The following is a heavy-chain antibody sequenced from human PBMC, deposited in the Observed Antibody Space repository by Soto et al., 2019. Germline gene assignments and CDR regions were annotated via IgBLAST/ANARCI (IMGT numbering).Heavy chain of an antibody. CDR1: GGSFSGYY. J-gene: IGHJ6*03. CDR2: INHSGST. D-gene: IGHD1-26*01. Sequence: PSETLSLTCAVYGGSFSGYYWSWIRQPPGKGLEWIGEINHSGSTNYNPSLKSRVTISVDTSKNQFSLKLSSVTAADTAVYYCARGRMATSLYYYYMDVWGKGTTVTVSS. CDR3: ARGRMATSLYYYYMDV. V-gene: IGHV4-34*01.